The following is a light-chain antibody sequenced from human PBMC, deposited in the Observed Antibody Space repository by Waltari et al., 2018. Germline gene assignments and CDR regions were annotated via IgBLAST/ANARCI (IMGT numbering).Light chain of an antibody. V-gene: IGLV2-23*02. J-gene: IGLJ1*01. CDR2: EVI. Sequence: QSALTQPASVSGTLGQSITIPCTGTHRYVGNSDLVSWFQQHPGKPPKHLIWEVIKRPSGVSSRFSGSKSGNTASLTISGLQAEDEADYYCCSYAGRGTYVFGSGTKVTVL. CDR1: HRYVGNSDL. CDR3: CSYAGRGTYV.